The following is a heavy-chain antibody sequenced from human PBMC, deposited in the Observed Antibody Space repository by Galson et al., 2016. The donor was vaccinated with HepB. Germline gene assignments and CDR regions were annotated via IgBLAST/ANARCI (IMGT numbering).Heavy chain of an antibody. CDR2: IDPSDSYT. J-gene: IGHJ4*02. CDR1: GYSFTSYW. V-gene: IGHV5-10-1*01. CDR3: ARHEVAGEPFDY. Sequence: QSGAEVKKPGESLRISCKGSGYSFTSYWIGWVRQMPGKGLEWMGKIDPSDSYTNYSPSFQGHVTISADKSISIAYLQWSSLKASDTAMYYCARHEVAGEPFDYWGQGTLVTVSS. D-gene: IGHD6-19*01.